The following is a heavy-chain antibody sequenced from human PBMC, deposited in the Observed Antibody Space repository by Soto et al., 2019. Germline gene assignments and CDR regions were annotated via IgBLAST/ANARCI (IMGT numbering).Heavy chain of an antibody. D-gene: IGHD4-17*01. V-gene: IGHV1-69*13. CDR2: IIPIFGTA. Sequence: GSSVKVSCKASGGTFSSYAISWVRQAPGQGLEWMGGIIPIFGTANYAQKFQGRVTITADESTSTDYMELSSLRSEDTAVYYCAREGRSGYGDYVGGAFEIWGQGTMVTV. CDR3: AREGRSGYGDYVGGAFEI. CDR1: GGTFSSYA. J-gene: IGHJ3*02.